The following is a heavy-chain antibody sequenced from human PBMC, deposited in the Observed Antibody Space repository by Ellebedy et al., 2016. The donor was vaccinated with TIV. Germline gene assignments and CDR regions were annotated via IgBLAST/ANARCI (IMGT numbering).Heavy chain of an antibody. Sequence: AASVKVSCKASGFTFTSSAVQWVRQARGQRLEWIGWIVVGSGNTNYAQKFQERVTITRDMSTSTAYMELSSLRSEDTAVYYCAAYSSGWYDDAFDIWGQGTMVTVS. D-gene: IGHD6-19*01. V-gene: IGHV1-58*01. CDR3: AAYSSGWYDDAFDI. CDR2: IVVGSGNT. CDR1: GFTFTSSA. J-gene: IGHJ3*02.